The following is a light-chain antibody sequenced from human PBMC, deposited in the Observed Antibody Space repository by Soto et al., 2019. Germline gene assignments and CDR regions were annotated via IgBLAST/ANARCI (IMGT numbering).Light chain of an antibody. CDR1: QDISNY. Sequence: DIQMTQSPSSLSASVGNRVIITCRASQDISNYLAWYQQKPGKVPKLLIYGASTLQSGVPSRFSGSGSGTDFTLTISSLQPEDVATYYCQKHNSAPLFGGGIKVEIK. CDR3: QKHNSAPL. CDR2: GAS. J-gene: IGKJ4*01. V-gene: IGKV1-27*01.